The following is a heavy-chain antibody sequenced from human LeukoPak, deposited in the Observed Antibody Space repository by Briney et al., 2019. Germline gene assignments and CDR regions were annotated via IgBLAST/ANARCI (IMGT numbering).Heavy chain of an antibody. Sequence: PSETLSLICTVSVGSISSYYWSWIRQPAGRGLEWIGRIYSSGSTCNPSLKSRVTMSLDTSKNQVSLRLRSVTAADTAVYYCAGGRDGYNSGAFDIWGQGTMVTVSS. CDR2: IYSSGST. V-gene: IGHV4-4*07. J-gene: IGHJ3*02. D-gene: IGHD5-24*01. CDR1: VGSISSYY. CDR3: AGGRDGYNSGAFDI.